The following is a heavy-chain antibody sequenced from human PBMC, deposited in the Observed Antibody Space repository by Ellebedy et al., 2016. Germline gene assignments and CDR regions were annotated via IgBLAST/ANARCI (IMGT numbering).Heavy chain of an antibody. V-gene: IGHV3-74*01. CDR3: ARDGDAATTPHFDY. Sequence: GESLKISXAASGFTFSSYWMHWVRQAPGKGLVWVSRINSDGSSTSYADSVKGRFTISRDNAKNTLYLQMNSLRAEDTAVYYCARDGDAATTPHFDYWGQGTLVTVSS. CDR2: INSDGSST. D-gene: IGHD6-25*01. CDR1: GFTFSSYW. J-gene: IGHJ4*02.